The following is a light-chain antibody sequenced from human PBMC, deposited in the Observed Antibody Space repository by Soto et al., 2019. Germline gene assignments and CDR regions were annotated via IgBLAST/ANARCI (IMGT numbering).Light chain of an antibody. J-gene: IGLJ2*01. CDR3: QSYDSSLSAL. Sequence: QSVLTQPPSVSGAPGQRVTISCTGSSSNIGAGYDVHWYQQLPGTAPKLLIYGNSNRPSGVPDRFSGYKSGTSASLAITGLQAEDEADYYCQSYDSSLSALFGGGTKLTV. CDR1: SSNIGAGYD. CDR2: GNS. V-gene: IGLV1-40*01.